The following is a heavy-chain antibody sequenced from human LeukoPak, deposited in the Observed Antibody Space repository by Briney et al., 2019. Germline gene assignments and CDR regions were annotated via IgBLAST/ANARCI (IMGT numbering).Heavy chain of an antibody. V-gene: IGHV4-39*01. CDR1: GGSISSSSYY. J-gene: IGHJ5*02. Sequence: SETLSLTCTVSGGSISSSSYYWGWIRQPPARGLEWIGSIYYSGSTYYNPSLKSRITISVDMSKNQFSLKLSSVTAADTALYYCARHSGLRSPFDPWGQGSLVTVTS. D-gene: IGHD3-3*01. CDR2: IYYSGST. CDR3: ARHSGLRSPFDP.